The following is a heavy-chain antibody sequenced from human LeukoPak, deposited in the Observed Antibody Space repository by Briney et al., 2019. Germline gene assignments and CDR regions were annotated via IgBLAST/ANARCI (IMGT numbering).Heavy chain of an antibody. D-gene: IGHD3-3*01. CDR2: ISGSGGST. Sequence: RPSLRLSCAASGFTFSSYAMSWVRHAPGKGLEWVSAISGSGGSTYYANSVKGRFTISRDNSKNTLYLHINSLRAEDTAVYYCAKDSILGVVITEYFDYWGQGTMVTVSS. CDR1: GFTFSSYA. CDR3: AKDSILGVVITEYFDY. J-gene: IGHJ4*02. V-gene: IGHV3-23*01.